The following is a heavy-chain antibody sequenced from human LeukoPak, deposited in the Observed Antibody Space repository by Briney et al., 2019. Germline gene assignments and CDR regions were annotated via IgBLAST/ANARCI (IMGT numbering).Heavy chain of an antibody. D-gene: IGHD2-21*01. J-gene: IGHJ4*02. Sequence: GGSLRLSCAASGFTFSNPWMSWVRQAPGRGREWVGRIKSKTDGGTTDYAAPVKGRFTISRDDSENTLYLQMNRLKTEDTAVYYCTSYSRGHFDYWGQGTLVTVSS. V-gene: IGHV3-15*01. CDR3: TSYSRGHFDY. CDR2: IKSKTDGGTT. CDR1: GFTFSNPW.